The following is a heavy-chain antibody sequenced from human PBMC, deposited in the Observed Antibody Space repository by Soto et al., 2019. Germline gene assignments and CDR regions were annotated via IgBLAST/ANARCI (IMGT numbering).Heavy chain of an antibody. CDR1: GYTLTELS. CDR3: ATYDFWSGYPVGDWFDP. D-gene: IGHD3-3*01. J-gene: IGHJ5*02. CDR2: FDPEDGET. Sequence: ASVKVSCKVSGYTLTELSMHWVRQAPGKGLEWMGGFDPEDGETIYAQKFQGRVTMTEDTSTDTAYMELSSLRSEDTAVYYCATYDFWSGYPVGDWFDPWGQGTLVTAPQ. V-gene: IGHV1-24*01.